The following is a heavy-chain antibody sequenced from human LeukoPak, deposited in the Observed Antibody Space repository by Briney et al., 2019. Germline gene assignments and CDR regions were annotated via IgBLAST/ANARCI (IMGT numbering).Heavy chain of an antibody. D-gene: IGHD4-23*01. V-gene: IGHV1-8*01. Sequence: ASVKVPCKASGYTFTSYDINWVRQATGQGLEWMGWMNPNSGNTGYAQKFQGRVTMTRNTSISAAYMELSSLRSEDTAVCYCARGPLYGGNSKLNYWGQGTLVTVSS. CDR3: ARGPLYGGNSKLNY. CDR1: GYTFTSYD. J-gene: IGHJ4*02. CDR2: MNPNSGNT.